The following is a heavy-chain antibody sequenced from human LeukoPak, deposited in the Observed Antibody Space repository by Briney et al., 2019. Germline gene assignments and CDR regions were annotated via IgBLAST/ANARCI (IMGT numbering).Heavy chain of an antibody. CDR3: AKALGGSGSNFDY. V-gene: IGHV3-23*01. Sequence: PGGSLRLSCAASGFTLSSYAMNWVRQAPGKGLEWVSTISGSGGSTYYADSVKGRFTISRDNSKNTLYLQMNSLRAEDTAVYYCAKALGGSGSNFDYWGQGTLVTVSS. D-gene: IGHD3-10*01. CDR1: GFTLSSYA. J-gene: IGHJ4*02. CDR2: ISGSGGST.